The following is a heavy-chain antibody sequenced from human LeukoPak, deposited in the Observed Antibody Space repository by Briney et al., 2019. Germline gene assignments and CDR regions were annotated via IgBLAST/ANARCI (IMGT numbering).Heavy chain of an antibody. CDR1: GFTFSSYW. CDR2: INSDGSST. Sequence: GGSLRLSCAASGFTFSSYWMHWVRHVPGKGLVWVSRINSDGSSTSYADSVKGRFTISRDNGKNTLYLQMNSLRAEDTAVYDCATGQGHGMDVWRQGTTVTVSS. J-gene: IGHJ6*02. D-gene: IGHD1-14*01. V-gene: IGHV3-74*01. CDR3: ATGQGHGMDV.